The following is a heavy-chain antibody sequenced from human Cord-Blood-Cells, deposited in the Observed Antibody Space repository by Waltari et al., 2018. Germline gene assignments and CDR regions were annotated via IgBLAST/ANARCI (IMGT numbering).Heavy chain of an antibody. D-gene: IGHD7-27*01. J-gene: IGHJ3*02. Sequence: QVQLQQWGAGLLKPSETLSLTCAVHGGSFSGYYWRWTRQPPGKGLEWLGEINHSGSTNYNPSLKSRVTISVDTSKNQFSLKLSSVTAADTAVYYCARLRANWGTHAFDIWGQGTMVTVSS. V-gene: IGHV4-34*01. CDR2: INHSGST. CDR1: GGSFSGYY. CDR3: ARLRANWGTHAFDI.